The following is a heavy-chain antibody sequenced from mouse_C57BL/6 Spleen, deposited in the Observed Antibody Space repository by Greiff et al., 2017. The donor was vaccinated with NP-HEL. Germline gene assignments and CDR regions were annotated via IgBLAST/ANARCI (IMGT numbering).Heavy chain of an antibody. J-gene: IGHJ2*01. D-gene: IGHD1-1*01. CDR1: GYTFTSYG. CDR2: IYPRSGNT. Sequence: QVQLKQSGAELARPGASVKLSCKASGYTFTSYGISWVKQRTGQGLEWIGEIYPRSGNTYYNEKFKGKATLTADKSSSTAYMELRTLTSEDSAVYFCATLTTVVENYFDYWGQGTTLTVAS. V-gene: IGHV1-81*01. CDR3: ATLTTVVENYFDY.